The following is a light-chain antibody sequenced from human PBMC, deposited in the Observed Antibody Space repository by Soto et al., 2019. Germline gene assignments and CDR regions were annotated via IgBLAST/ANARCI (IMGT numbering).Light chain of an antibody. J-gene: IGKJ5*01. Sequence: EIVLTQSPATLSLSPGGRATLSCRASQSVSSYLAWYQQKAGKAPRLLIYHASNRATGIPARFSGSGSGTDFTLTISSLEPEDFAVYYCQQRSNWPPAFGQGTRLEIK. V-gene: IGKV3-11*01. CDR2: HAS. CDR3: QQRSNWPPA. CDR1: QSVSSY.